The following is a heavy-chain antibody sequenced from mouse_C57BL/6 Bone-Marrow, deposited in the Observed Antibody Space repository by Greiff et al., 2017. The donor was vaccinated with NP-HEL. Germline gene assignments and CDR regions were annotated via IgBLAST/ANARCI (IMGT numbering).Heavy chain of an antibody. J-gene: IGHJ4*01. CDR3: ARGGFITTVVATFLYYAMDY. CDR1: GYTFTSYG. D-gene: IGHD1-1*01. V-gene: IGHV1-81*01. CDR2: IYPRSGNN. Sequence: QVQLKQSGAELARPGASVKLSCKASGYTFTSYGISWVKQRTGQGLEWIGEIYPRSGNNYYNEKFKGKATLTADKSSSTAYMELRSLTSEGSAVYFCARGGFITTVVATFLYYAMDYWGQGTSVTVSS.